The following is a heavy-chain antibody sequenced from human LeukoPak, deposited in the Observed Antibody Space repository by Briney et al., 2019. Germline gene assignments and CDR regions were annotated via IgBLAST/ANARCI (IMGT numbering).Heavy chain of an antibody. CDR2: IYYSGST. V-gene: IGHV4-39*01. CDR1: GGSISSSSYY. D-gene: IGHD6-19*01. CDR3: ASKQWLVREWFDP. Sequence: SETLSLTRTVSGGSISSSSYYWGWIRQPPGKGLEWIGSIYYSGSTYNNPSLKSRVTISVDTSKNQFSLKLSSVTAADTAVYYCASKQWLVREWFDPWGQGTLVTVSS. J-gene: IGHJ5*02.